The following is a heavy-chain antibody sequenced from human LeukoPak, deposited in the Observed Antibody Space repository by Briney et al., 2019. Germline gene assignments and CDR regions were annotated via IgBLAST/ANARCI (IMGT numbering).Heavy chain of an antibody. J-gene: IGHJ5*02. Sequence: GASVKVSCKASGYTFTSYGISWVRQSPGQELEWMGWIGASNGNTNYAQKLQARVTMTTDTSTSTDYMELRSLISDDTAVYYCARDHTTFGVDRPTPCWFDPWGQGTLVTVSS. V-gene: IGHV1-18*01. CDR1: GYTFTSYG. CDR2: IGASNGNT. D-gene: IGHD3-3*01. CDR3: ARDHTTFGVDRPTPCWFDP.